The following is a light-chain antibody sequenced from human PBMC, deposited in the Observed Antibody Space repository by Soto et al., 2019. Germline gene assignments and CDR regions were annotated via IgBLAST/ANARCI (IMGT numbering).Light chain of an antibody. CDR3: SSYTSSSPFV. CDR2: EVS. J-gene: IGLJ1*01. CDR1: MSDVGGYNY. Sequence: QSALTLPGCVFGSPGRSITISCTGTMSDVGGYNYVSWYQQHPGKAPKLMIYEVSNRPSGVSNRFSGSKSGNTASLTISGLQAEDEADYYCSSYTSSSPFVFGTGTKVTVL. V-gene: IGLV2-14*01.